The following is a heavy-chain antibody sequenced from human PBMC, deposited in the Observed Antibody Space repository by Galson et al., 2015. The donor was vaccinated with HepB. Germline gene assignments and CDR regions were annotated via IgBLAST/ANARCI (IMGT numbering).Heavy chain of an antibody. J-gene: IGHJ4*02. D-gene: IGHD6-19*01. CDR1: GFTFSSYS. V-gene: IGHV3-48*04. CDR2: ISSSSSII. CDR3: ARDEYSSGWIDY. Sequence: SLRLSCAASGFTFSSYSMNWVRQAPGKGLEWVSYISSSSSIIYYADSVKGRFTISRDNAKNSLYLQMNSLRAEDTAVYYCARDEYSSGWIDYWGQGTLVTVSS.